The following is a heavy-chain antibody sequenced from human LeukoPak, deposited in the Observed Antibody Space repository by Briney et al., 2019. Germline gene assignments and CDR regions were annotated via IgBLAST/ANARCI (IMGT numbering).Heavy chain of an antibody. CDR2: IIPILGIA. CDR3: ARDLVVVAADAFDI. V-gene: IGHV1-69*04. CDR1: GGTFSSYA. D-gene: IGHD2-15*01. J-gene: IGHJ3*02. Sequence: SVKVSCKASGGTFSSYAISWVRQAPGQGLEWMGRIIPILGIANYAQKFQGRVTITADKSTSTAYMELSSLRSEDTAVYYCARDLVVVAADAFDIWGQGTMVTVSS.